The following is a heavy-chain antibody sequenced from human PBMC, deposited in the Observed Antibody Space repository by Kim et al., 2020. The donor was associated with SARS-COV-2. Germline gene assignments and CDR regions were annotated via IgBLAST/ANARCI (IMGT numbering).Heavy chain of an antibody. CDR3: ARGGWYFNSGRAYGIDV. Sequence: GGSLRLYCEASGFTFSSYWMYWVRQAPGKGLVWVSRVNGEGSTTAYADSVKGRFTISRDNAKNTLYVQMNSLRAEDTAVYYCARGGWYFNSGRAYGIDVWGQGTTVIVSS. V-gene: IGHV3-74*03. CDR1: GFTFSSYW. CDR2: VNGEGSTT. J-gene: IGHJ6*02. D-gene: IGHD3-10*01.